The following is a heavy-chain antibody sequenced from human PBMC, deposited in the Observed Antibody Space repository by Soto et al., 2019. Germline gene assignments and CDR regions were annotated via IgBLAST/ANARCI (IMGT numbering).Heavy chain of an antibody. D-gene: IGHD6-19*01. CDR1: GFTFSSYA. V-gene: IGHV3-23*01. Sequence: EVQLLESGGGLVQPGGSQRLSCTASGFTFSSYALSWVRQAPGKGLEWVSSISGSCGSTYYADSVKGRVTISRDNSKNTLYLQMSSLRAEDTAVYYCAKESLKTPVTGPVDCWGQGTVVTVSS. J-gene: IGHJ4*02. CDR2: ISGSCGST. CDR3: AKESLKTPVTGPVDC.